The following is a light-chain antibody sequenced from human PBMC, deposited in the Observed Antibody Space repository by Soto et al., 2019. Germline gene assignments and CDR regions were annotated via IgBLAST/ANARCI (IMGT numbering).Light chain of an antibody. CDR1: SSDVGPYNY. J-gene: IGLJ1*01. CDR3: SSYAGNSRYV. V-gene: IGLV2-8*01. Sequence: QSALTQPPSASGSPGQSVTISCTGTSSDVGPYNYISWYQQRPGKAPKLIIYEVSKRPSGVPDRLSGFKYGNTASLTVSGLQAEDEADYYCSSYAGNSRYVFGTGTKVTVL. CDR2: EVS.